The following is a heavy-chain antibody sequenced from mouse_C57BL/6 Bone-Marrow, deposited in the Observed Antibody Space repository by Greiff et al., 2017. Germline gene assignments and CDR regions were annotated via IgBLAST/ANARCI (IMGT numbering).Heavy chain of an antibody. V-gene: IGHV14-2*01. D-gene: IGHD1-1*01. CDR1: GFNIKDYY. CDR2: IDPEDGDT. Sequence: VQLQQSGAELVKPGASVKLSCTASGFNIKDYYMHWVKQRTEQGLEWIGRIDPEDGDTKYAPKFQGKATITADTSSNTAYLHLSSLTSEDTAVYYCARDLYYYGSSYDTAYWGQGTLVTVSA. CDR3: ARDLYYYGSSYDTAY. J-gene: IGHJ3*01.